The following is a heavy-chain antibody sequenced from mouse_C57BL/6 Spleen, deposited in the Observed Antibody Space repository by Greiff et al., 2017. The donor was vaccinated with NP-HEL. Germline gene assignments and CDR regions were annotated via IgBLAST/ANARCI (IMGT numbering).Heavy chain of an antibody. CDR3: ARKAYEDYWYFDV. V-gene: IGHV3-6*01. CDR1: GYSITSGYY. CDR2: ISYDGSN. J-gene: IGHJ1*03. D-gene: IGHD2-3*01. Sequence: EVKLEESGPGLVKPSQSLSLTCSVTGYSITSGYYWNWIRQFPGNKLEWMGYISYDGSNNYNPSLKNRISITRDTSKNQFFLKFNSVTTEDTATYYCARKAYEDYWYFDVWGTGTTVTVSS.